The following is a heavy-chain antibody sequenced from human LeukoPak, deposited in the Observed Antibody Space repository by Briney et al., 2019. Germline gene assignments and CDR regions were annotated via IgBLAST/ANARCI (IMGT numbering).Heavy chain of an antibody. V-gene: IGHV3-7*01. CDR1: GFTFSSYW. Sequence: GGSLRLSCAASGFTFSSYWMSWVRQAPGKGLEWVANIKQDGSEKYYVDSVKGRFTISRYNAKNSLYLQMNSLRAEDTAVYYCATVQPEYYYDSSGYPYYFDYWGQGTLVTVSS. CDR3: ATVQPEYYYDSSGYPYYFDY. CDR2: IKQDGSEK. D-gene: IGHD3-22*01. J-gene: IGHJ4*02.